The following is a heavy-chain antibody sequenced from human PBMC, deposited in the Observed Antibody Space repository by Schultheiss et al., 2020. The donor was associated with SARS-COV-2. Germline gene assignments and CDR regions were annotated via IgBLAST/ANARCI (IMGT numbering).Heavy chain of an antibody. J-gene: IGHJ4*02. CDR1: GFTFSSYA. D-gene: IGHD2-2*01. CDR3: AKRAAEYQLLYVDY. CDR2: ISGSGGGT. Sequence: GGSLRLSCAASGFTFSSYAMSWVRQAPGKGLEWVSAISGSGGGTYYADSVKGRFTISRDNSKNTLYLQMNSLRAEDTAVYYCAKRAAEYQLLYVDYWGQGTLVTVSS. V-gene: IGHV3-23*01.